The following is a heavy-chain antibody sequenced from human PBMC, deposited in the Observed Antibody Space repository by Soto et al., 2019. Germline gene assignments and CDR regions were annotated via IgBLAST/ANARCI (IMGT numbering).Heavy chain of an antibody. CDR2: ISGGGGST. CDR1: GFTFSSYA. Sequence: EVQLLESGGGLVQPGGSLRLSCAASGFTFSSYAMSWVRQAPGKGLEWVSAISGGGGSTYYADSVKGRFTISRDNSKNTLYRQMNSLRAEDTAVYYCAKVPTSIAALNWFDPWGQGTLVTVAS. D-gene: IGHD6-6*01. CDR3: AKVPTSIAALNWFDP. V-gene: IGHV3-23*01. J-gene: IGHJ5*02.